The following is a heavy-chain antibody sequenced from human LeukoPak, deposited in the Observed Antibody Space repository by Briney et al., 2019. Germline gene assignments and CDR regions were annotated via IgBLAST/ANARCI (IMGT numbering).Heavy chain of an antibody. J-gene: IGHJ3*02. D-gene: IGHD1-26*01. Sequence: GGSLLLSCAASGFTFNNYDIHWVRQAPGKGLEWVAFVRFDGSNSYYADSVRGRFTISRDNSKNTLSLQMNSLRAEDTAVYYCAKGKLSGSYPGSDAFDIWGQGTMVTVSS. CDR3: AKGKLSGSYPGSDAFDI. V-gene: IGHV3-30*02. CDR2: VRFDGSNS. CDR1: GFTFNNYD.